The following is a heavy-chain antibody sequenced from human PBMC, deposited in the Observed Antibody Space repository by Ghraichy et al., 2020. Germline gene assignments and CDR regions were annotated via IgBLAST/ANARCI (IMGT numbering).Heavy chain of an antibody. CDR1: GFTFSDYY. J-gene: IGHJ5*02. V-gene: IGHV3-11*01. CDR3: ARVLDIVVVPAATAWFDP. CDR2: ISSSGSTI. Sequence: GGSLRLSCAASGFTFSDYYMSWIRQAPGKGLEWVSYISSSGSTIYYADSVKGRFTISRDNAKNSLYLQMNSLRAEDTAVYYCARVLDIVVVPAATAWFDPWGQGTLVTVSS. D-gene: IGHD2-2*03.